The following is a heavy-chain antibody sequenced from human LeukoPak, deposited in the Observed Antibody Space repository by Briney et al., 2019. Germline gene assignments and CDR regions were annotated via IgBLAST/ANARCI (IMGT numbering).Heavy chain of an antibody. D-gene: IGHD1-7*01. Sequence: GGSLRLSCAASGFTFSSYWMSWVRQAPGKGLEWVSSISSSSSYIYYADSVKGRFTISRDNAKNSLYLQMNSLRAEDTAVYYCARVNWNYPYYFDYWGQGTLVTVSS. J-gene: IGHJ4*02. CDR1: GFTFSSYW. CDR3: ARVNWNYPYYFDY. V-gene: IGHV3-21*01. CDR2: ISSSSSYI.